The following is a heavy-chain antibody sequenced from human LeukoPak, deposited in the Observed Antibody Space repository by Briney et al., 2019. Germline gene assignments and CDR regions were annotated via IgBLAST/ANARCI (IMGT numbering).Heavy chain of an antibody. V-gene: IGHV3-7*01. J-gene: IGHJ4*02. CDR3: ASLSQLVVPAAEPFDY. CDR2: IKQDGSEK. CDR1: GFTFSSYW. Sequence: GGFLRLSCAASGFTFSSYWMSWIRQAPGKGLEWVANIKQDGSEKYYVDSVKGRFTISRDNAKNSLYLQMNSLRAEDTAVYYCASLSQLVVPAAEPFDYWGQGTLVTVSS. D-gene: IGHD2-2*01.